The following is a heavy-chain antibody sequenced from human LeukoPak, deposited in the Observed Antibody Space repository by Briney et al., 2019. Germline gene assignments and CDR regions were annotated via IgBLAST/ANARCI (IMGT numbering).Heavy chain of an antibody. CDR3: ASLYVWGSYRYAYFDY. CDR2: IYSGGST. CDR1: GFTVSSNY. D-gene: IGHD3-16*02. J-gene: IGHJ4*02. Sequence: GGSLRLSCAASGFTVSSNYMSWVRQAPGKGLEWVSVIYSGGSTYYADSVKGRFTISRDNSKNTLYLQMNSLRAEDTAVYYCASLYVWGSYRYAYFDYWGQGTLVTASS. V-gene: IGHV3-53*01.